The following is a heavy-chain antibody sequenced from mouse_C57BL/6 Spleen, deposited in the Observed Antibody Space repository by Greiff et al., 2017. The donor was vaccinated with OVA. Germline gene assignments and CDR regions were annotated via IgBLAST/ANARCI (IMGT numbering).Heavy chain of an antibody. Sequence: VQLQQPGAELVRPGSSVKLSCKASGYTFTSYWMHWVKQRPIQGLEWIGNIDTSDSETHYNQKFKDKATLTVDKSSSTAYMQLSSLTSEDSAVYYCARRWAGDFDYWGQGTTLTVSS. J-gene: IGHJ2*01. CDR1: GYTFTSYW. V-gene: IGHV1-52*01. D-gene: IGHD1-1*02. CDR2: IDTSDSET. CDR3: ARRWAGDFDY.